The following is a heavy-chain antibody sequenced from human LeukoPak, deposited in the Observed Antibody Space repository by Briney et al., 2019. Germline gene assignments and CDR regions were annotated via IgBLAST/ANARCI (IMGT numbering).Heavy chain of an antibody. CDR3: ARAAYGGNSLFDY. Sequence: ASVKVSCKASGGTFSSYTISWVRQAPGQGLEWMGRIIPILGIANYAQKFQGRVTITADKSTSTAYMELSSLRSEDTAMYYCARAAYGGNSLFDYWGQGTLVTVSS. D-gene: IGHD4-23*01. J-gene: IGHJ4*02. CDR1: GGTFSSYT. V-gene: IGHV1-69*02. CDR2: IIPILGIA.